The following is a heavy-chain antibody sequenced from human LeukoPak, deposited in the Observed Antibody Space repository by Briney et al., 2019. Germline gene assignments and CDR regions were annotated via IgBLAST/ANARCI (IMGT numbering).Heavy chain of an antibody. V-gene: IGHV3-23*01. CDR3: AKAKFSVATTTDF. CDR1: GFTFSSYW. Sequence: GGSLRLSCAASGFTFSSYWMSWVRQTPGKGLEWVSAISGSGGNTYYADSVKGRFTISRDNSKNTLYLQMNSLTAEDTAVYYCAKAKFSVATTTDFWGQGTLVTVSS. D-gene: IGHD5-12*01. J-gene: IGHJ4*02. CDR2: ISGSGGNT.